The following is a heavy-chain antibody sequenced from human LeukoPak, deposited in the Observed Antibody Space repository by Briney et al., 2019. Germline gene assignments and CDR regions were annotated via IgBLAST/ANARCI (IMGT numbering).Heavy chain of an antibody. CDR2: ISYIGST. CDR1: GGSFTTHY. V-gene: IGHV4-59*11. CDR3: ARGETTVFDY. Sequence: SETLSLTCTVSGGSFTTHYWSWIRQPPGRGLEWIGYISYIGSTNYNPSLKSRVTISIDTSKNEVSLMLTSVTAADTAVYYCARGETTVFDYWGQGTLVTVSS. D-gene: IGHD4-11*01. J-gene: IGHJ4*02.